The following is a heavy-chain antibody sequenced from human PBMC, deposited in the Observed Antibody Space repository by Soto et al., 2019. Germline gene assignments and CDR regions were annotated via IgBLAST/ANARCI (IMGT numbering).Heavy chain of an antibody. CDR1: GGSITTSNW. CDR2: IYHTGST. D-gene: IGHD5-18*01. Sequence: QVQLQESGPGLVKPSGTLSLTCAVSGGSITTSNWWSWVRQPPGKGLEWIGEIYHTGSTNYNPSLKTRVTISVDKSRNQFSLKLCSVTAADTAVYYCARDIRRGYSDGSDGFDYWGHGTLVTVSS. CDR3: ARDIRRGYSDGSDGFDY. J-gene: IGHJ4*01. V-gene: IGHV4-4*02.